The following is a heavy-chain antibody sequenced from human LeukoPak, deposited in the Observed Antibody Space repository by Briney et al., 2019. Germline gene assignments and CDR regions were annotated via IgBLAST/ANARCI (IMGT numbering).Heavy chain of an antibody. CDR3: ARGRRIAVAAEPWFDY. D-gene: IGHD6-19*01. V-gene: IGHV1-18*01. J-gene: IGHJ4*02. Sequence: ASVKVSCKASGYTFTTYGITWVRQASGQGLEWMGWISAYNGNTNYAQKLQGRVTMTTDTPTSTAFMELRSLRSDDTAVYYCARGRRIAVAAEPWFDYWGQGTLVTVSS. CDR2: ISAYNGNT. CDR1: GYTFTTYG.